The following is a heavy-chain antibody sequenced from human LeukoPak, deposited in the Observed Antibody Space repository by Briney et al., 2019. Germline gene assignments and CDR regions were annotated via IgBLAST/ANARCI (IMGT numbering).Heavy chain of an antibody. V-gene: IGHV3-23*01. J-gene: IGHJ6*02. Sequence: GGSLRLSCAASGFTLSSYAVGWVRQAPGKGREWVSAISGSGGSTYYADYVKGQFTSSRDNSKNTLYLQMNSLRAEDTAVYYCAKSQGSSGWYNYYYGMDVWGQGTTVTVSS. CDR3: AKSQGSSGWYNYYYGMDV. CDR2: ISGSGGST. D-gene: IGHD6-19*01. CDR1: GFTLSSYA.